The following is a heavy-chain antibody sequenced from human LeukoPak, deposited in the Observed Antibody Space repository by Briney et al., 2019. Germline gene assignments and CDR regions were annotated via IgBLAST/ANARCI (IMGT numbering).Heavy chain of an antibody. CDR2: INHSGST. J-gene: IGHJ5*02. V-gene: IGHV4-34*01. D-gene: IGHD1-26*01. CDR3: ARGPDSGSYYAWFDP. Sequence: SETLSLTCAVYDGSFSGYYWSWIRQPPGKGLEWIGEINHSGSTNCNPSLMSRVTISVDTSKNQFSLRLSSVTAADTAVYYCARGPDSGSYYAWFDPWGQGTLVTVSS. CDR1: DGSFSGYY.